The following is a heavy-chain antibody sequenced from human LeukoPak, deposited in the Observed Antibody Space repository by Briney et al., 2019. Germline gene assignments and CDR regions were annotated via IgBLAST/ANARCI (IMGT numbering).Heavy chain of an antibody. D-gene: IGHD3-22*01. CDR1: GFTFSSYS. J-gene: IGHJ4*02. CDR2: ISSSSSTI. V-gene: IGHV3-48*01. CDR3: ARELNLNYYDSSGYYPPDY. Sequence: PGGSLRLSCAASGFTFSSYSMNWVRQAPGKGLEWVSYISSSSSTIYYADSVKGRFTISRDNAKNSLYPQMNSLRAEDTAVYYCARELNLNYYDSSGYYPPDYWGQGTLVTVSS.